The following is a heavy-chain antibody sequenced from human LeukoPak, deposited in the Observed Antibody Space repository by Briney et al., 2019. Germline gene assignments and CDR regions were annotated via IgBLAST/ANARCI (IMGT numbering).Heavy chain of an antibody. D-gene: IGHD6-13*01. CDR1: GYTFTSYG. J-gene: IGHJ5*02. CDR2: ISAYNGNT. V-gene: IGHV1-18*04. CDR3: AMVLAVRQQQVYVDP. Sequence: ASVKVSCKASGYTFTSYGISWVRQAHGQGLGWMGWISAYNGNTNYAQKHQGTVTMTTDTSTSTAYKELRSLKSDDTAVDYCAMVLAVRQQQVYVDPWGQGTLVTVSS.